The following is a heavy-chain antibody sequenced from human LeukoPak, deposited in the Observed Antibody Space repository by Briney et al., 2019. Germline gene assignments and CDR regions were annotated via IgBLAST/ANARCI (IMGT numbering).Heavy chain of an antibody. V-gene: IGHV4-38-2*02. CDR2: IYHSGST. CDR1: GYSISSGYY. D-gene: IGHD5-18*01. Sequence: SETLSLTCTVSGYSISSGYYWGWIRQPPGKGLEWIGRIYHSGSTYYNPSLKSRVTISVDTSKNQFSLKLSSVTAADTAVYYCARSWIQLWNAFDIWGQGTMVTVSS. CDR3: ARSWIQLWNAFDI. J-gene: IGHJ3*02.